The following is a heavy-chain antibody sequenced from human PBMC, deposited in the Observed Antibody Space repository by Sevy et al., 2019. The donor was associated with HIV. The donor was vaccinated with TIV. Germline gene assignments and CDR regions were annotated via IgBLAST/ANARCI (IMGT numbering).Heavy chain of an antibody. V-gene: IGHV6-1*01. D-gene: IGHD3-16*02. CDR1: GDSVSTSSVT. CDR2: TYYRSKWYN. CDR3: ARFPEESVWGSYRDTFDM. Sequence: SQTLSLTCAISGDSVSTSSVTWNWIRQSPSRGLEWLGRTYYRSKWYNDFAESVESRISINPDTSKIQFSLQLTSVSPDNTAVYYCARFPEESVWGSYRDTFDMWGQGTMVTVSS. J-gene: IGHJ3*02.